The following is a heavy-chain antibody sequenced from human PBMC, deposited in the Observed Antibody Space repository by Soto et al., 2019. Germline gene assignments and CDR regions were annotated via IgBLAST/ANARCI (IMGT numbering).Heavy chain of an antibody. V-gene: IGHV3-23*01. J-gene: IGHJ4*02. CDR1: GFTFSSYA. D-gene: IGHD3-3*01. CDR3: ARGYDFWSGYFGY. CDR2: ISGSGGST. Sequence: GGSLRLSCAASGFTFSSYAMSWVRQAPGKGLEWVSAISGSGGSTYYADSVKGRFTISRDNSKNTRYLQMNSLRAEDTAVYYCARGYDFWSGYFGYWGQGTLVTVSS.